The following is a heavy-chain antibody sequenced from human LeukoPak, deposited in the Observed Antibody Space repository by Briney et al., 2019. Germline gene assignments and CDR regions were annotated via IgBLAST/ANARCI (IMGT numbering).Heavy chain of an antibody. V-gene: IGHV3-7*01. CDR2: IKQDGSEK. D-gene: IGHD3-3*01. J-gene: IGHJ4*02. CDR3: ARLIYDFWSGNCFDY. Sequence: PGGSLRLSCAASGFTFSSYWMSWVRQAPGEGLEWVANIKQDGSEKYYVDSVKGRFTISRDNAKNSLYLQMNSLRAEDTAVYYCARLIYDFWSGNCFDYWGQGTLVTVSS. CDR1: GFTFSSYW.